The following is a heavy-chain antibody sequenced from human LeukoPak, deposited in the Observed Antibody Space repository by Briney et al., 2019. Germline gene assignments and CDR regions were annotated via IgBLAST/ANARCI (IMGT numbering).Heavy chain of an antibody. J-gene: IGHJ4*02. CDR1: GYTFTSYG. CDR2: ISAYNGNT. CDR3: AREATYYYDSSGYTTSSEYYFDY. V-gene: IGHV1-18*01. D-gene: IGHD3-22*01. Sequence: GASVKVSCKASGYTFTSYGISWVRQAPGQGLEWMGWISAYNGNTNYAQKLQGRVTMTTDTSTSTAYMELRSPRSDDTAVYYCAREATYYYDSSGYTTSSEYYFDYWGQGTLVTVSS.